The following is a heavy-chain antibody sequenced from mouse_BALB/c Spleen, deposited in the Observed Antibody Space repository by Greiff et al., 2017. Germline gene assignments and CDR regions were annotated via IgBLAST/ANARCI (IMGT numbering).Heavy chain of an antibody. CDR3: AREGNWGFAY. Sequence: VQLQQSGAELVRSGASVNLSCTASGFNIKDYYMHWVKQRPEQGLEWIGWIDPENGDTEYAPKFQGKATMTADTSSNTAYLQLSSLTSEDTAVYYCAREGNWGFAYWGQGTLVTVSA. V-gene: IGHV14-4*02. CDR2: IDPENGDT. D-gene: IGHD4-1*01. J-gene: IGHJ3*01. CDR1: GFNIKDYY.